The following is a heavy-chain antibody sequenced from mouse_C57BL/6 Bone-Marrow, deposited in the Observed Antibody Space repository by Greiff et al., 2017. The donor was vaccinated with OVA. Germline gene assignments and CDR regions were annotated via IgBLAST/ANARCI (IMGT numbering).Heavy chain of an antibody. CDR2: IDPENGDT. D-gene: IGHD1-1*01. CDR3: TTPPYGSSVDY. J-gene: IGHJ2*01. Sequence: VHVKQSGAELVRPGASVKLSCTASGFNIKDDYMHWVKQRPEQGLEWIGWIDPENGDTEYASKFQGKATITADTSSNTAYLQLSSLTSEDTAVYYCTTPPYGSSVDYWGQGTTLTVSS. V-gene: IGHV14-4*01. CDR1: GFNIKDDY.